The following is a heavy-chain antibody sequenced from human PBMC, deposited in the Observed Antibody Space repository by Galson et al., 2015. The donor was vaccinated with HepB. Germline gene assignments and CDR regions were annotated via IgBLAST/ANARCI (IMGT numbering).Heavy chain of an antibody. J-gene: IGHJ6*02. CDR1: GFTFSRYC. Sequence: SLRLSCAASGFTFSRYCMNWVRQAPGKGLEWVSYISSSSSTINYADSVKGRFTISRDNAKNSLYLQMNSLRDEDTAVYYCARERYSGGWYFYYGLDVWGQGTTVTVSS. CDR2: ISSSSSTI. V-gene: IGHV3-48*02. CDR3: ARERYSGGWYFYYGLDV. D-gene: IGHD6-19*01.